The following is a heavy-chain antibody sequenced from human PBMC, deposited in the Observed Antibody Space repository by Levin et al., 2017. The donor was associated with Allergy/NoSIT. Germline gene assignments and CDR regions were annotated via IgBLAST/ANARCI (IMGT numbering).Heavy chain of an antibody. CDR2: INHVGTT. J-gene: IGHJ5*02. Sequence: SETLSLTCAVSGGSFSRYYWSWIRQPPGKGLEWIGEINHVGTTNNNPSLESRLIISVDTSKNQFSLRLSSVTAADTAVYYCAGDHYSGWLDLWGQGTLVTVSS. D-gene: IGHD4-11*01. CDR1: GGSFSRYY. V-gene: IGHV4-34*01. CDR3: AGDHYSGWLDL.